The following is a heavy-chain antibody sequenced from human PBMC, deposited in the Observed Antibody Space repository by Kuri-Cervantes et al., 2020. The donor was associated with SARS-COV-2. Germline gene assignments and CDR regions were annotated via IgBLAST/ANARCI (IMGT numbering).Heavy chain of an antibody. CDR1: GGTFSSYA. D-gene: IGHD3-22*01. CDR3: ARGRPYYYDSSGYQYNWFDP. V-gene: IGHV1-69*10. Sequence: SVKVSCKASGGTFSSYAISWVRQAPGQGLEWMGGIIPILGTANYAQKFQGRVTITADKSTSTAYMELSSLRSEDTAVYYCARGRPYYYDSSGYQYNWFDPWGQGTLVTVSS. CDR2: IIPILGTA. J-gene: IGHJ5*02.